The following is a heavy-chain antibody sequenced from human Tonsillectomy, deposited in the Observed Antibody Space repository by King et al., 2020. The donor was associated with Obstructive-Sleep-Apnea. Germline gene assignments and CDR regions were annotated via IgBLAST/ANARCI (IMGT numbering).Heavy chain of an antibody. D-gene: IGHD3-22*01. CDR2: IYYSGST. CDR3: SRTDSSGYQRRGMDV. CDR1: GGSISSYY. Sequence: VQLQESGPGLVKPSETLSLTCTVSGGSISSYYWSWIRQPPGEGLEWIGYIYYSGSTNYNPSLKSRVTITVDTSKNQFSLNLSSVTAADTAVYYCSRTDSSGYQRRGMDVWGQGTPVTVSS. J-gene: IGHJ6*02. V-gene: IGHV4-59*01.